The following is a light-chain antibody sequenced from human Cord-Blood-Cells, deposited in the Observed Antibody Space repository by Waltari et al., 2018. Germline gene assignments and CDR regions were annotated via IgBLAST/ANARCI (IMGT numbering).Light chain of an antibody. CDR1: QSVSSSY. CDR3: QQYGSSPMYT. J-gene: IGKJ2*01. V-gene: IGKV3-20*01. CDR2: VAS. Sequence: EIVLTQSPGTLSLSPGERATLSCRASQSVSSSYLAWYQQKPGQAPRLLIYVASSSATGIPDRFSGSGSGTDFTLTISRLEPEDFAVYYCQQYGSSPMYTFGQGTKPEIK.